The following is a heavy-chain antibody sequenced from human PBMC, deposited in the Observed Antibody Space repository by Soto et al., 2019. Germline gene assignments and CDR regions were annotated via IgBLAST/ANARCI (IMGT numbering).Heavy chain of an antibody. CDR3: ARLGGFYQSLDS. J-gene: IGHJ5*01. CDR1: GGAISSSKW. V-gene: IGHV4-4*02. Sequence: PSETLSLTCAVSGGAISSSKWWSWVRQPPGKGLEWIGEIYQSGSTNYNPSLESRVRMSVDKSRNQFSLNLTSVSAADTAVYYCARLGGFYQSLDSWGQGTLVTVSS. CDR2: IYQSGST. D-gene: IGHD3-22*01.